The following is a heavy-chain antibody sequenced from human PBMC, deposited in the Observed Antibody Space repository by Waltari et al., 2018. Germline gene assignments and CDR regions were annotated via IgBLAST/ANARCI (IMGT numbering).Heavy chain of an antibody. Sequence: QLQLQESGPGLVKPSETLSLTCTVSGGSINSSHYYWGWVRQPPGKGLEWIATIYYTGSTYFNPSLKSRVTISGDTSKNQFSLRLSSVTAADTAVYYCASSYYDYVWGSYRLGDYWGQGTLVTVSS. V-gene: IGHV4-39*01. CDR2: IYYTGST. D-gene: IGHD3-16*02. J-gene: IGHJ4*02. CDR3: ASSYYDYVWGSYRLGDY. CDR1: GGSINSSHYY.